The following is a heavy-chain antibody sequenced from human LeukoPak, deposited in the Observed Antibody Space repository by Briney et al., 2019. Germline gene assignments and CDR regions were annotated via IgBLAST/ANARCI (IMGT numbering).Heavy chain of an antibody. V-gene: IGHV3-64*01. J-gene: IGHJ4*02. CDR2: ISSNGGST. Sequence: GGSLRLSCAASGFTFSSYAMHGVRQAPGKGLEYVSAISSNGGSTYYANSVKGRFTISRDNSKNTLYLQMGSLRAEDMAVYYCARGSTGTTGEYFDYWGQGTLVTVSS. D-gene: IGHD1-1*01. CDR3: ARGSTGTTGEYFDY. CDR1: GFTFSSYA.